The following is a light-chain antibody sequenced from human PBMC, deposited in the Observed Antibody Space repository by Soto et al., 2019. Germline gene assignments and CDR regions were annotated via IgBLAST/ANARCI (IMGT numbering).Light chain of an antibody. CDR2: DVS. CDR1: SSDVGGYNY. J-gene: IGLJ1*01. CDR3: SSDTSSSTH. V-gene: IGLV2-14*03. Sequence: QSALTQPASVSGSPGQSITISCTGTSSDVGGYNYVSWYQHHPGKAPKLMIYDVSNRPSGVSNRFSGSKSGNTASLTISGLQAEDEADYYCSSDTSSSTHFGTGNKVTVL.